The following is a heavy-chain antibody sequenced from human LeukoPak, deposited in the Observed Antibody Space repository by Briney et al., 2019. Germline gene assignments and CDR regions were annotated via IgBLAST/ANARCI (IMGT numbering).Heavy chain of an antibody. V-gene: IGHV3-15*01. J-gene: IGHJ4*02. CDR2: IKSKTDGGTT. CDR1: GFTFSNAW. CDR3: TTPFAGTKVPYY. Sequence: PGGSLRLSCAASGFTFSNAWMSWVRQAPGKGLEWVGRIKSKTDGGTTDYAAPVKGRFTISRDDSKNTLHLQMNSLKTEDTAVYYCTTPFAGTKVPYYWGQGTLVTVSS. D-gene: IGHD3-10*01.